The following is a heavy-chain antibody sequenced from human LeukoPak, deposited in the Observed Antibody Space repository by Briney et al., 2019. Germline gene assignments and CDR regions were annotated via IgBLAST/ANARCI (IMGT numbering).Heavy chain of an antibody. V-gene: IGHV3-53*01. D-gene: IGHD3-10*01. CDR1: GFTVSSNY. J-gene: IGHJ4*02. Sequence: SGGSLRLSCAASGFTVSSNYMSWVRQAPGKGLEWVSVIYSGGSTYYADSVKGRFTISRDNSKNTLYLQMNSLRAEDTAVYYCARDYRYYYGSGSYVDYWGQGTLVTVSS. CDR3: ARDYRYYYGSGSYVDY. CDR2: IYSGGST.